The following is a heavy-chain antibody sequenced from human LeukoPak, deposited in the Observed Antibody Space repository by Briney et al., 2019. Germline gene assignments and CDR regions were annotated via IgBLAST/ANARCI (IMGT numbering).Heavy chain of an antibody. CDR1: GGSISSSSYY. Sequence: SETLSLTCTVSGGSISSSSYYWGWIRQPPGKGLEWIGSIYYSGSTYYNPSLKSRVTISVDTSKNQFSLKLSSVTAADTAVYYCARDEAEYSSPTNWFDPWGQGTLVTVSS. CDR3: ARDEAEYSSPTNWFDP. CDR2: IYYSGST. D-gene: IGHD6-6*01. V-gene: IGHV4-39*07. J-gene: IGHJ5*02.